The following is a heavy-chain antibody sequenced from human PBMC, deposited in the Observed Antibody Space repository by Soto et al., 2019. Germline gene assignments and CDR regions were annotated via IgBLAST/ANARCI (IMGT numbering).Heavy chain of an antibody. V-gene: IGHV3-20*04. D-gene: IGHD4-17*01. Sequence: GGSLRLSCAASGFGFDEYGMSWVRQGPGKGLEWVSGINRHGDSTGYADSVKGRFTISRDNAKNSLHLQMKGLRAEDTAFYYCARDHRWGYEYGDYGDSWGQGTLVTVSS. J-gene: IGHJ4*02. CDR3: ARDHRWGYEYGDYGDS. CDR2: INRHGDST. CDR1: GFGFDEYG.